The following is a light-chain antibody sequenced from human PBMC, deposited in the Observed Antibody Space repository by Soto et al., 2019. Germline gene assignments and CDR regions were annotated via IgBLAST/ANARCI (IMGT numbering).Light chain of an antibody. J-gene: IGKJ1*01. CDR2: SAS. CDR3: QQYNNWPPWT. CDR1: QSVSSNY. Sequence: EIVLTQSPGTLSLSPGERATLSCRASQSVSSNYLAWYQQKAGQAPRLLIYSASSRATGIPDRFSGSGSGTDFTLTISRLEPEDFAVYYCQQYNNWPPWTYGQGTKVDIK. V-gene: IGKV3-20*01.